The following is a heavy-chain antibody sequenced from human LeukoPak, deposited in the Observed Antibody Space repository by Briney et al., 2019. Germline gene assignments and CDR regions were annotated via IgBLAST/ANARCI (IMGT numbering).Heavy chain of an antibody. J-gene: IGHJ4*02. CDR1: GGSVGSSTYY. CDR3: ARQTWIELWHFDY. CDR2: IYYSGST. D-gene: IGHD5-18*01. Sequence: PSETLSLTCTVSGGSVGSSTYYWAWIRQPPGKGLEWIGSIYYSGSTYYNPSLKSRVTISVETSKNKFSLKVNSVTAADTAVYHCARQTWIELWHFDYWGQGALVTVSS. V-gene: IGHV4-39*01.